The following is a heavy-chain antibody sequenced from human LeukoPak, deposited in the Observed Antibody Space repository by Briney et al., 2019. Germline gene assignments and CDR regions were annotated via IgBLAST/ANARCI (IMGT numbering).Heavy chain of an antibody. J-gene: IGHJ2*01. CDR1: GYTFTSYA. CDR3: ARAGPYDFWSGYRSGYYWYFDL. CDR2: INTNTGNP. Sequence: PGASVKVSCKASGYTFTSYAMNWVRQAPGQGLEWMGWINTNTGNPTYAQGFTGRFVFPLDTSVSTAYLQISSLKAEDTAVYYCARAGPYDFWSGYRSGYYWYFDLWGRGTLVTVSS. V-gene: IGHV7-4-1*02. D-gene: IGHD3-3*01.